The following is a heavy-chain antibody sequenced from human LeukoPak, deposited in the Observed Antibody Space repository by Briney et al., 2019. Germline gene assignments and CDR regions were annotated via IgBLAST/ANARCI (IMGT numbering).Heavy chain of an antibody. CDR3: ARPTRYYYDSSGYFDAFDI. D-gene: IGHD3-22*01. CDR2: ISSSSSYI. Sequence: PGGSLRLSCAASGFTFSSYEMNWVRQAPGKGLEWVSSISSSSSYIYYADSVKGRFTISRDNAKNSLYLQMNSLRAEDTAVYYCARPTRYYYDSSGYFDAFDIWGQGTMVTVSS. J-gene: IGHJ3*02. CDR1: GFTFSSYE. V-gene: IGHV3-21*01.